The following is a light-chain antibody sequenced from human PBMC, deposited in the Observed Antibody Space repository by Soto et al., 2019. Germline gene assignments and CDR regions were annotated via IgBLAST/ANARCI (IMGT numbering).Light chain of an antibody. CDR1: ASNIGNDY. CDR3: GAWDSSLNVYV. J-gene: IGLJ1*01. Sequence: VLTQPPSVSAAPGHKVTISCSGTASNIGNDYVSWYQQLPGEAPQLLIYDDNRRPSGIPDRFSGSRSDTSATLGITGLQTGDEADYYCGAWDSSLNVYVFGTGTKVTVL. CDR2: DDN. V-gene: IGLV1-51*01.